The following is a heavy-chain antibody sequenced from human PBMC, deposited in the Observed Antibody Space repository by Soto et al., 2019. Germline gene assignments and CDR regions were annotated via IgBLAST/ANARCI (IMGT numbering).Heavy chain of an antibody. Sequence: EMQLGETGGGLIQPGGSLRLSCAASGFTVSDDHMSWVRQAPGKGPEWVSVIYYGGTTYYADSVQGRFTISRDKSKNTLYLQMNDLRADDTAVYYCAREAAGFDIWGQGTMVTVSS. CDR1: GFTVSDDH. CDR2: IYYGGTT. J-gene: IGHJ3*02. CDR3: AREAAGFDI. V-gene: IGHV3-53*02.